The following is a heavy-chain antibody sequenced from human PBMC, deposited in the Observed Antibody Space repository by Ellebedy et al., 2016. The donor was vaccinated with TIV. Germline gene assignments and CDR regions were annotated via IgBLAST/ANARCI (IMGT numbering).Heavy chain of an antibody. D-gene: IGHD1-26*01. J-gene: IGHJ4*02. Sequence: AASVTVSCKASGYTFTDYRLDWVRQAPGHGLEWMGWINPNGGGIHYVQKFQGRVTITGDTSISTAYLELSRLTSYDTAVYYCASYYWGSYEYWGQGTLVTVSS. CDR2: INPNGGGI. CDR3: ASYYWGSYEY. V-gene: IGHV1-2*02. CDR1: GYTFTDYR.